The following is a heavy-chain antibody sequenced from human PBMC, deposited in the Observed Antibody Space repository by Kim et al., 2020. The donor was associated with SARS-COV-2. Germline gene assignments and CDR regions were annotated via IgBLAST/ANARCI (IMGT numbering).Heavy chain of an antibody. D-gene: IGHD6-13*01. J-gene: IGHJ5*02. Sequence: ANAVKGRFTSSRDNSTSTLYLQRISLRAEDTAVYYCAREVRSSWINWLDPWGQGTLVTVSS. V-gene: IGHV3-30*07. CDR3: AREVRSSWINWLDP.